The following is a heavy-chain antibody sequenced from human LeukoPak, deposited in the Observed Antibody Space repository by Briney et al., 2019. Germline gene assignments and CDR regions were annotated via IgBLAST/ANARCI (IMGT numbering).Heavy chain of an antibody. V-gene: IGHV3-23*01. CDR2: ISGSGGST. CDR1: GFTLSSYA. CDR3: AKGLAPQIHYGMDV. J-gene: IGHJ6*02. Sequence: GGSLRLSCAASGFTLSSYAMSWVRQAPGKGLEWVSAISGSGGSTYYADSVKGRFTISRDNSKNTLYLQMNSLRAEDMAVYYCAKGLAPQIHYGMDVWGQGTTVTVSS.